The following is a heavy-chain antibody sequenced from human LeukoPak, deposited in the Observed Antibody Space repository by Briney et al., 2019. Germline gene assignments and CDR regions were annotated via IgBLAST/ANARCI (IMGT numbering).Heavy chain of an antibody. CDR1: GFTFRNYA. Sequence: PGGSLRLSCAASGFTFRNYAMHWVRQAPGKGLEWVSYISSTSITMYYADSVKGRFTISRDNAKNSLYLQMNSLRADDTAVYYCARETILAVAGDFWGQGTLVTVSS. CDR2: ISSTSITM. D-gene: IGHD6-19*01. CDR3: ARETILAVAGDF. V-gene: IGHV3-48*01. J-gene: IGHJ4*02.